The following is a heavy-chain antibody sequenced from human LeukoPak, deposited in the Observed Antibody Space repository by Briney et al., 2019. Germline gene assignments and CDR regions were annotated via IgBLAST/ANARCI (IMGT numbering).Heavy chain of an antibody. Sequence: ASVKVSCKASGYTFTTYNINWVRQAPGQGLEWMGWINTNTGNPTYAQGFTGRFVFSLDTSVSTAYLQISGLKAEDTAVYYCARVFGESKFSGELDYWGQGTLVTVSS. CDR3: ARVFGESKFSGELDY. V-gene: IGHV7-4-1*02. J-gene: IGHJ4*02. CDR2: INTNTGNP. CDR1: GYTFTTYN. D-gene: IGHD3-10*02.